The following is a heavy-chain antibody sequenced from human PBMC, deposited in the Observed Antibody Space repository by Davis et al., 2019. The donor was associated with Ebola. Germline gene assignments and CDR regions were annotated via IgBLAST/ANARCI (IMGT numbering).Heavy chain of an antibody. J-gene: IGHJ6*02. CDR2: IWDDGSNK. CDR1: GFIFRSYV. Sequence: GESLKISCAASGFIFRSYVMNWVRQAPGKGLQWVAVIWDDGSNKYYADSVKGRFTISRDNSKRNLFLQMDSLRPEDTAVYYCARGAPPKLYYYGMDVWGQGTTVTVSS. CDR3: ARGAPPKLYYYGMDV. V-gene: IGHV3-33*08.